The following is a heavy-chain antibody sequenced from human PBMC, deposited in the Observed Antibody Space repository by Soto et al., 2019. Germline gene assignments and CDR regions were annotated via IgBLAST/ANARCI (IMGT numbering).Heavy chain of an antibody. CDR3: ARYPAVVVAATRGNWFDP. Sequence: QVQLQESGPGLVKPSQTLSLTCTVSGGSISSGGYYWSWIRQHQGKGLEWIGYIYYSGSTYYNPSLQRRVTITIDTPKNQSSLKLSSVTAADMAVYYCARYPAVVVAATRGNWFDPWGQGTLVTVSS. J-gene: IGHJ5*02. D-gene: IGHD2-15*01. V-gene: IGHV4-31*03. CDR2: IYYSGST. CDR1: GGSISSGGYY.